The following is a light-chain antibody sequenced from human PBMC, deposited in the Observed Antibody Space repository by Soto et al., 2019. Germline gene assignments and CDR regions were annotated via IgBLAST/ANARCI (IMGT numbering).Light chain of an antibody. CDR3: QQYDNLPSIT. V-gene: IGKV1-33*01. J-gene: IGKJ5*01. CDR1: QDINNY. CDR2: DAS. Sequence: DIQMTQSTSSLSASVGDGVTITCRASQDINNYLNWYQQKPGKAPKLLIYDASNLETGVPSRFSGSGSGTDFTFTISSLQPEDIATYYCQQYDNLPSITFGQGTRLEIK.